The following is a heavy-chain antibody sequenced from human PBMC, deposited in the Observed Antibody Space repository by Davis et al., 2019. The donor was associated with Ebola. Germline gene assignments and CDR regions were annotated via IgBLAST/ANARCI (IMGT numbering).Heavy chain of an antibody. V-gene: IGHV3-33*01. CDR3: ARSLGDIVLVPAALVPDY. D-gene: IGHD2-2*01. J-gene: IGHJ4*02. CDR1: GFTFSDSP. CDR2: IWYDGSVK. Sequence: PGGSLRLSCAGSGFTFSDSPIHWVRQAPGKGLEWVGLIWYDGSVKYYGDSVKGRFTISRDNSKNTLYLQMNSLRAEDTAVYFCARSLGDIVLVPAALVPDYWGQGTLVTVSS.